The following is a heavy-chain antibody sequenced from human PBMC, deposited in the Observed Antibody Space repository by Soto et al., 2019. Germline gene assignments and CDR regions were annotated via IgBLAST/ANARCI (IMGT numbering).Heavy chain of an antibody. V-gene: IGHV1-8*01. CDR1: GYTFTSYD. CDR2: MNPNSGNT. CDR3: ARSLKGEYEYVWGSYRPDAFDI. D-gene: IGHD3-16*02. Sequence: ASVKVSCKASGYTFTSYDINWVRQATGQGLEWMGWMNPNSGNTGYAQKFQGRVTMTRNTSISTAYMELSSLRSEDTAVYYCARSLKGEYEYVWGSYRPDAFDIWGQGTMVTVSS. J-gene: IGHJ3*02.